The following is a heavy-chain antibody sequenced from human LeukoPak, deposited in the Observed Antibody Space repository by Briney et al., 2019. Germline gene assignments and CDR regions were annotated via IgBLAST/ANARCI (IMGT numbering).Heavy chain of an antibody. D-gene: IGHD3-16*01. CDR2: TYYRSKLYN. J-gene: IGHJ6*02. CDR1: GDSVSSNSAP. CDR3: ARWGGRAYYYYGMDV. V-gene: IGHV6-1*01. Sequence: SQTLSLTCAICGDSVSSNSAPWNWIRHSPSRGLEWLGRTYYRSKLYNDYAVSVKSRITINPDTSKNQFSLQLNSVTPEDTAVYYCARWGGRAYYYYGMDVWGQGTTVTVSS.